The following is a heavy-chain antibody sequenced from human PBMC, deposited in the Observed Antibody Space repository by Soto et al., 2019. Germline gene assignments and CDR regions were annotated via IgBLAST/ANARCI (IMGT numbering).Heavy chain of an antibody. D-gene: IGHD6-6*01. V-gene: IGHV4-34*01. CDR3: AVEYSGSTDNWFDP. CDR1: GGSFSGYY. Sequence: SETLSLTCAVYGGSFSGYYWSWIRQPPGKGLGWIGEINHSGSTNYNPSLKSRVTISVXTXXXXFXLXLXXXTAAXTAVYYCAVEYSGSTDNWFDPWGQGTLVTVSS. J-gene: IGHJ5*02. CDR2: INHSGST.